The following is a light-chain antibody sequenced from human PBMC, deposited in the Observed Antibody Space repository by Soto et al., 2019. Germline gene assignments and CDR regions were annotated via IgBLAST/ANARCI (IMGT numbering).Light chain of an antibody. Sequence: QSALTQPASVSGSPGQSITISCTGTSSDVGGYKYVSWYQHHPGKAPKLMIFEVSYRPSGISNRFSGSKSGNTASLTISGLQAEDEADYYCSSYTSSYTYVFGTGTKVTVL. CDR1: SSDVGGYKY. J-gene: IGLJ1*01. CDR2: EVS. CDR3: SSYTSSYTYV. V-gene: IGLV2-14*01.